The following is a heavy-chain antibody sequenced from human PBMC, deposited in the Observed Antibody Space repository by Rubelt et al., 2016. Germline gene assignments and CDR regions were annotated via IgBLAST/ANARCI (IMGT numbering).Heavy chain of an antibody. CDR3: ARGRAIETHAFDI. CDR2: IIPILGIA. V-gene: IGHV1-69*10. J-gene: IGHJ3*02. Sequence: TFSSYAISWVRQAPGQGHEWMGGIIPILGIANYAQKFQGRVTITADKSTSTAYMELSSLRSEDTAVYYCARGRAIETHAFDIWGQGTMVTVSS. CDR1: TFSSYA.